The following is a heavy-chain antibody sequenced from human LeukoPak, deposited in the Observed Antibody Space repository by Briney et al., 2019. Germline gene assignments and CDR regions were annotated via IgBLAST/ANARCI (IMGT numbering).Heavy chain of an antibody. CDR2: IKSKTEGETI. J-gene: IGHJ4*02. CDR1: GFTFSNTW. D-gene: IGHD2-15*01. Sequence: GGSLRLSCAASGFTFSNTWVSWVRQAPGKGREWVARIKSKTEGETIDYSAPVKGRFTISRDDSKNTPYLHMNSLKTEDTAVYYCTRGCSGGSCYEVVEWELLNEFDYWGQGTLVTVSS. CDR3: TRGCSGGSCYEVVEWELLNEFDY. V-gene: IGHV3-15*01.